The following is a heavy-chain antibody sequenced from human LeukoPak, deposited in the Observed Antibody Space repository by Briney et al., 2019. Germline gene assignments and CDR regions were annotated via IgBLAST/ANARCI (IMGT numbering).Heavy chain of an antibody. CDR1: GYTFTSYG. V-gene: IGHV1-18*04. CDR2: ISAYNGNT. D-gene: IGHD6-13*01. J-gene: IGHJ4*02. CDR3: ARDDIAAAPYPFDY. Sequence: ASVKVSCKASGYTFTSYGISWVRQAPGQGLEWMGWISAYNGNTNYAQKLQVRVTMTTDTSTSTAYMELRSLRSDDTAVYYCARDDIAAAPYPFDYWGQGTLVTVSS.